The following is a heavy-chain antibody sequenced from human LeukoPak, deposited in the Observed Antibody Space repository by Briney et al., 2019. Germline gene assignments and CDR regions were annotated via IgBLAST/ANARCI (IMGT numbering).Heavy chain of an antibody. D-gene: IGHD2-15*01. V-gene: IGHV3-74*01. CDR2: NNGDGSTT. CDR1: GFSLSGYW. Sequence: GGSLRLSCVASGFSLSGYWMYWVRQAPGKGLMYISRNNGDGSTTNYADVVKGRFAMSRDNVKNTLYLQMNSLRVEDTAVYYCARDPRNVGLAPWGQGTLVTVSS. CDR3: ARDPRNVGLAP. J-gene: IGHJ5*02.